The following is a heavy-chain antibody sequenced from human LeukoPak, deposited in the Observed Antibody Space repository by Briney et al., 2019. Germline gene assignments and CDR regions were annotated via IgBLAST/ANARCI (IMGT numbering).Heavy chain of an antibody. Sequence: GESLKISCKGSGYSFTSYWTGWVRQMPGKGLEWMGIIYPGDSDTRYSPSFQGQVTISADKSISTAYLQWSSLKASDTAMYYCARLPCSSTSCYNNYYGMDVWGQGTTVTVSS. D-gene: IGHD2-2*02. CDR3: ARLPCSSTSCYNNYYGMDV. J-gene: IGHJ6*02. CDR2: IYPGDSDT. V-gene: IGHV5-51*01. CDR1: GYSFTSYW.